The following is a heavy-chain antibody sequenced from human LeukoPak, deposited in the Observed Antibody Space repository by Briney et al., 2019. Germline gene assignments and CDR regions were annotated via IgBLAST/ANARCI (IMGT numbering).Heavy chain of an antibody. CDR3: ARAPYGSGSYHFDY. V-gene: IGHV1-18*01. D-gene: IGHD3-10*01. CDR2: ISAYNGNT. CDR1: GYTFTSYG. J-gene: IGHJ4*02. Sequence: ASVKVSCKASGYTFTSYGISWVRQAPGQGLEWMGWISAYNGNTNYAQKLQGRVTMTTDTSTSTAYMEMRSLRSDHPAVYYCARAPYGSGSYHFDYWGQGTLVTVSS.